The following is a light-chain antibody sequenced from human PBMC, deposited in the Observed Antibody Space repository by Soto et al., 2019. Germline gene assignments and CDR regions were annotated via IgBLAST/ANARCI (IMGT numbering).Light chain of an antibody. V-gene: IGKV1-39*01. Sequence: DIQMTPSPSSLSASVVDRVTITCRASQSISSYLNWYQQKPGKAPKLLIYAASSLQSGVPSRFSGSGPGTDFTLTISCLQSEDFATYYCQQYYSYPPTFGQGTKVDIK. CDR3: QQYYSYPPT. CDR2: AAS. CDR1: QSISSY. J-gene: IGKJ1*01.